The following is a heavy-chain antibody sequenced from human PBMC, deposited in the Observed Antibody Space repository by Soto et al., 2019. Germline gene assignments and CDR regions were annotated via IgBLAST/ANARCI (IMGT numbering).Heavy chain of an antibody. CDR1: GFTFFTSA. CDR2: IVVSSGNT. V-gene: IGHV1-58*01. Sequence: EASVKVSCKASGFTFFTSAVQWVRQARGQGLEWIGWIVVSSGNTNYAQKFQERVTITRDMSTNTAYMELTSLRSEDTAVYYCAADPYCGGDCYFDYWGQGIVVTVS. CDR3: AADPYCGGDCYFDY. J-gene: IGHJ4*02. D-gene: IGHD2-21*02.